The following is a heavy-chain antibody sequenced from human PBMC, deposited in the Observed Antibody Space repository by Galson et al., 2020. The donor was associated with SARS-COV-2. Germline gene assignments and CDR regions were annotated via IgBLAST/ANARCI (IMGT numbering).Heavy chain of an antibody. V-gene: IGHV3-7*01. D-gene: IGHD3-3*01. CDR2: IKQDGYER. CDR3: VRGLNDALRFVEWSSPEREHAFDI. CDR1: GFTFSRNW. J-gene: IGHJ3*02. Sequence: QLGESLKISCAASGFTFSRNWMHWVRQAPGKGLEWVASIKQDGYERNYVDSVRGRFTISRDNAKNSLYLQMNGLRLEDTSVYFCVRGLNDALRFVEWSSPEREHAFDIWGQGTVVTVS.